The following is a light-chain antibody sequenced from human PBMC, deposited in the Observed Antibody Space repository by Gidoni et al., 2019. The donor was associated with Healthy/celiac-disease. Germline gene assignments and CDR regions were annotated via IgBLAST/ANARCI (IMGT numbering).Light chain of an antibody. J-gene: IGLJ1*01. Sequence: QSALTQPASVSGSPGQSITISCTGTCSDVGSYNLVSWYQQHPGKAPKLMIYEGNKRPSGVSNRFSGSKSGNTASLTISGLQAEDEADYYCCSYAGSSTYVFGTGTKVTVL. CDR3: CSYAGSSTYV. CDR1: CSDVGSYNL. CDR2: EGN. V-gene: IGLV2-23*01.